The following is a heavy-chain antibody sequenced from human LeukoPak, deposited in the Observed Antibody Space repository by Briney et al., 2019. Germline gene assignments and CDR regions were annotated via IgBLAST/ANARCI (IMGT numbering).Heavy chain of an antibody. D-gene: IGHD2-21*02. V-gene: IGHV3-23*01. J-gene: IGHJ4*02. CDR3: ANGGYSLIDY. CDR2: ITGDGGGT. CDR1: GFTFRNYV. Sequence: PGGSLRLSCAASGFTFRNYVMSWVRQTPGKRLEWVSAITGDGGGTNHADSVKGRFTISRDNSKNTLYLQMNSLRAEDTAVYYCANGGYSLIDYWGQGTLVTVSS.